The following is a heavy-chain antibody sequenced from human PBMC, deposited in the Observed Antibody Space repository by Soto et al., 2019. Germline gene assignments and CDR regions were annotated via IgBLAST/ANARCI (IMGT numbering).Heavy chain of an antibody. CDR3: AREGIAAATLNWFDP. Sequence: ASVKVSFKASGYTFTSYYMHWVRQAPGQGLEWMGIINPSGGSTSYAQKFQGRVTMTRDTSTSTVYMELSSLRSEDTAVYYCAREGIAAATLNWFDPWGQGTLVTVSS. CDR2: INPSGGST. V-gene: IGHV1-46*01. D-gene: IGHD6-13*01. J-gene: IGHJ5*02. CDR1: GYTFTSYY.